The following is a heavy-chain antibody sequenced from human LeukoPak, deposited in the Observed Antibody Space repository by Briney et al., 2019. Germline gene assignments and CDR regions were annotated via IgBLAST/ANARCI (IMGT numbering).Heavy chain of an antibody. Sequence: GGSLRLSCAASGFTFSSYSMNWVRQAPGKGLEWVSSISNSSSYIYYADSVKGRFTISRDSAKNSLYLQMNSLRAEDTAVYYCARGSRYYNNWFDPWGQGTLVTVSS. CDR2: ISNSSSYI. D-gene: IGHD3-10*01. CDR1: GFTFSSYS. J-gene: IGHJ5*02. V-gene: IGHV3-21*01. CDR3: ARGSRYYNNWFDP.